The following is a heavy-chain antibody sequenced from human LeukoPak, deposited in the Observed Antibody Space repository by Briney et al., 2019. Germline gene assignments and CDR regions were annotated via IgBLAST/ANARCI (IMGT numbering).Heavy chain of an antibody. V-gene: IGHV1-46*01. CDR1: GYTFTSHH. CDR3: AREYYYDSSGPFDY. Sequence: ASVKVSCKASGYTFTSHHIHWVRQAPGQGHEWMGIINPSGGSTNYGQKFQGRVTMTRDMSTSTVYMELSSLRSDDTAVYYCAREYYYDSSGPFDYWGQGTLVTVSS. CDR2: INPSGGST. D-gene: IGHD3-22*01. J-gene: IGHJ4*02.